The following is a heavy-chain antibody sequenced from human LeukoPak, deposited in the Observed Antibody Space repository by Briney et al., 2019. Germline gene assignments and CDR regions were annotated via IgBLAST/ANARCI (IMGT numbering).Heavy chain of an antibody. CDR1: GFTFSSYW. CDR2: NGSGGST. Sequence: GGSLRLSCAASGFTFSSYWMSWVRQAPGKGLEWVSDNGSGGSTYYADSVKGRFTISRDNSKNTLYLQMNSLRAEDTAVYYCAKKYSTGLDPWGQGTLVTVSS. J-gene: IGHJ5*02. D-gene: IGHD1-26*01. CDR3: AKKYSTGLDP. V-gene: IGHV3-23*01.